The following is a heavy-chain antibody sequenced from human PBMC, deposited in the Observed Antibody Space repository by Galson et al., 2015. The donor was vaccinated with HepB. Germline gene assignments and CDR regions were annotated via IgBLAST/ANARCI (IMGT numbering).Heavy chain of an antibody. CDR2: MYYNGST. D-gene: IGHD2-2*01. CDR3: ARAGYCSSPTCYPTGWFDP. V-gene: IGHV4-59*01. J-gene: IGHJ5*02. CDR1: GGSISSYY. Sequence: LSLTCTVSGGSISSYYWTWIRQPPGKGLEWIGYMYYNGSTDYNSSLKSPVTMSVDTSKNQFSLKLSSVTAADTALYYCARAGYCSSPTCYPTGWFDPWGQGALVTVSS.